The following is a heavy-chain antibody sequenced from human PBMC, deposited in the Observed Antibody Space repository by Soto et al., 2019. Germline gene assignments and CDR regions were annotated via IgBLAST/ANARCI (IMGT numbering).Heavy chain of an antibody. V-gene: IGHV3-23*01. CDR1: GFTFSSYA. CDR3: AKFTWYGESMFDY. Sequence: PGGSLRLSCAASGFTFSSYAMSWVRQAPGKGLEWVSSVSDSGGGTYYADFVKGRFTISRDNSKNTLYLQMNSLRAEDTAVYYCAKFTWYGESMFDYWGQGTPVTVSS. CDR2: VSDSGGGT. J-gene: IGHJ4*02. D-gene: IGHD4-17*01.